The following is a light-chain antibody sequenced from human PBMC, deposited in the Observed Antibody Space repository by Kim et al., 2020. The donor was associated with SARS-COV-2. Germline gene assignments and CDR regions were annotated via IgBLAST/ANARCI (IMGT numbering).Light chain of an antibody. CDR2: SNN. CDR1: SSNIGSNN. CDR3: AVWDDSLKQGV. Sequence: ELTQPPSASGTPGQMVTISCSGSSSNIGSNNVVWYQQFPGAAPNVLIHSNNQRPSGIPDRFFGSRSGTSASLAISGLQSGDEADYYCAVWDDSLKQGVFGGGTQLTVL. V-gene: IGLV1-44*01. J-gene: IGLJ3*02.